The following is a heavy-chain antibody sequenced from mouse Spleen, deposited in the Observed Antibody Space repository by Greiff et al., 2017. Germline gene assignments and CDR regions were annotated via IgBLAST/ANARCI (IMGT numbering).Heavy chain of an antibody. V-gene: IGHV1-52*01. CDR2: IDPSDSET. CDR1: GYTFTSYW. Sequence: QVQLQQSGAELVRPGSSVKLSCKASGYTFTSYWMHWVKQRPIQGLEWIGNIDPSDSETHYNQKFKDKATLTVDKSSSTAYMQLSSLTSEDSAVYYCARTIYYGNHWYFDVWGTGTTVTVSS. CDR3: ARTIYYGNHWYFDV. D-gene: IGHD2-1*01. J-gene: IGHJ1*03.